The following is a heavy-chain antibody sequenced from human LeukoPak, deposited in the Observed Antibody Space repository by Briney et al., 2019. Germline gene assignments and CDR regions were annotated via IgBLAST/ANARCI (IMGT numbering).Heavy chain of an antibody. CDR1: GDSINSNY. J-gene: IGHJ4*02. Sequence: EXLSLTCSVSGDSINSNYWSWMRQPPGKGLEWIGYIYYGGSTNYNPFLNSRVSMSVDTSKNHFSLNLISVTAADTAVYHCARLLAGCPGGRCRAHFDYWGQGTLVTVSS. CDR2: IYYGGST. CDR3: ARLLAGCPGGRCRAHFDY. D-gene: IGHD2-15*01. V-gene: IGHV4-59*01.